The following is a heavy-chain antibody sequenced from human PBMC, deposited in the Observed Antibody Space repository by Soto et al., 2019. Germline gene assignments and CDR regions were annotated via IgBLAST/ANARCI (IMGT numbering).Heavy chain of an antibody. D-gene: IGHD6-13*01. V-gene: IGHV3-33*01. J-gene: IGHJ4*02. CDR3: ARDRLNSSSWYIPPFADY. CDR2: IWYDGSNK. Sequence: GGSLRLSCAASGFTFSSYGMHWVRQAPGKGLEWVAVIWYDGSNKYYADSVKGRFTISRDNSKNTLYLQMNSLRAEDTAVYYCARDRLNSSSWYIPPFADYWGQGTLVTVSS. CDR1: GFTFSSYG.